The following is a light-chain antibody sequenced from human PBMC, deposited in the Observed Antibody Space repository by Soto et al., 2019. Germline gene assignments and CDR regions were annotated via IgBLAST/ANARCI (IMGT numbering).Light chain of an antibody. CDR3: QSYDSGLSGSV. CDR1: SSNIGAGYD. Sequence: QSVLTQPPSVSGAPGQRVTISCTGSSSNIGAGYDIHWYQQLPGTAPKLLISGNSNRPSGVPDRFSGSKPGTSVSLAITGLQAEDEADYYCQSYDSGLSGSVFGGGTKVTVL. J-gene: IGLJ2*01. CDR2: GNS. V-gene: IGLV1-40*01.